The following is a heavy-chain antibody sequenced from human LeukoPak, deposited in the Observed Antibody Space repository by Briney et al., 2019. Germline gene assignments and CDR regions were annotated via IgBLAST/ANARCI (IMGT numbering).Heavy chain of an antibody. CDR1: GGSISSYY. J-gene: IGHJ1*01. D-gene: IGHD6-6*01. V-gene: IGHV4-59*12. Sequence: SETLSLTCTVSGGSISSYYWSWIRQPPGKGLEWIGYIYYSGSTNYNPSLKSRVTISVDTSKNQFSLKLSSVTAADTAVYYCARTPRAQLLHFQHWGQGTLVTVSS. CDR3: ARTPRAQLLHFQH. CDR2: IYYSGST.